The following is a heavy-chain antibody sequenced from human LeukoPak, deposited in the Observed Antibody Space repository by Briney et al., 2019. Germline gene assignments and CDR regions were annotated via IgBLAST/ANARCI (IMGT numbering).Heavy chain of an antibody. J-gene: IGHJ5*02. CDR2: ILHSGST. Sequence: PSETLSLTCAVSGGSISSGNWWSWVRPPPGKGLEWIGEILHSGSTNYNPSLKSRVTISIDKSKNQFSLEMSSMTAADTAVYYCTRNGAYCLDPWGQGTLVTVSS. V-gene: IGHV4-4*02. CDR1: GGSISSGNW. D-gene: IGHD2-21*01. CDR3: TRNGAYCLDP.